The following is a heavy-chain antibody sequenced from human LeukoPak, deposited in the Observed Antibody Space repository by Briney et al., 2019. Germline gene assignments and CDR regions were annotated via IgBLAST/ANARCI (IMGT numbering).Heavy chain of an antibody. D-gene: IGHD2-2*01. CDR2: ISHSGST. Sequence: PSETLSLTCAVYGGSFSGYYWSWIRQPPGKGLEWIGEISHSGSTEYNPSLKSRVTISLDTSKKQFSLRLNSVTAADTAADTAVYYCARHVKCTSINCPWYFDYWGQGTLVTVSS. J-gene: IGHJ4*02. V-gene: IGHV4-34*01. CDR1: GGSFSGYY. CDR3: ARHVKCTSINCPWYFDY.